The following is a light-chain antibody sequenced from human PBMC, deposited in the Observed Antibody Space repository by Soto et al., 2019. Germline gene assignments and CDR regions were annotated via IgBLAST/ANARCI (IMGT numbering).Light chain of an antibody. J-gene: IGKJ4*01. CDR2: GAS. CDR1: QSVSSN. Sequence: EIVMTQSLATLSVSPGERATLSCRASQSVSSNLAWYQQKPGQAPRLLIYGASTRATGIPARFSGSGSGTEFTLTISSLPSEDFAVYYCQQYNYWPPLTFGGGTKVEIK. CDR3: QQYNYWPPLT. V-gene: IGKV3-15*01.